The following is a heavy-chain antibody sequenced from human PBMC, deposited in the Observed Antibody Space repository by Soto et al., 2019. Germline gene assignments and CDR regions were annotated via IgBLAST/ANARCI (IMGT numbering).Heavy chain of an antibody. Sequence: EVQLVESGGGLVQPGRSLRLSCAASGFTFDDYAMHWVRQSPGKGLEWVSGLSWNGENIDYADSVKGRFTVSRDNAKNSVYLQMNILRPEDTALYYCAKDSCSSTSCYLNCWGQGTLVTVSS. CDR1: GFTFDDYA. D-gene: IGHD2-2*01. CDR3: AKDSCSSTSCYLNC. CDR2: LSWNGENI. V-gene: IGHV3-9*01. J-gene: IGHJ4*02.